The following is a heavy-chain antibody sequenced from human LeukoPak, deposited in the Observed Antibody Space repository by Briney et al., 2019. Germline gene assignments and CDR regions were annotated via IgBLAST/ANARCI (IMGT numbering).Heavy chain of an antibody. V-gene: IGHV5-51*01. J-gene: IGHJ3*02. Sequence: GESLKISCKGSGYSFTTYWIGWVRQMPGKGLEWMGIIYPGDSDTRYSPSFQGQVTISADKSISTAYLQWSSLKASDTAMYYCARQVDSGSYSFDAFDIWGQGTMVTVSS. CDR2: IYPGDSDT. CDR3: ARQVDSGSYSFDAFDI. D-gene: IGHD1-26*01. CDR1: GYSFTTYW.